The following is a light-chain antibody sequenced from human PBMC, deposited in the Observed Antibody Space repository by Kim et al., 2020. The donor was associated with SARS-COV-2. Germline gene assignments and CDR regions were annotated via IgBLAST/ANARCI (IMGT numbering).Light chain of an antibody. CDR1: QSVSSY. CDR3: QQRSNWPLT. Sequence: LSPGGRATPSCRASQSVSSYLAWYQQKPGQAPRLLIYDASNRATGIPARFSGSGSGTDFTLTISSLEPEDFAVYYCQQRSNWPLTFGGGTKVDIK. J-gene: IGKJ4*01. CDR2: DAS. V-gene: IGKV3-11*01.